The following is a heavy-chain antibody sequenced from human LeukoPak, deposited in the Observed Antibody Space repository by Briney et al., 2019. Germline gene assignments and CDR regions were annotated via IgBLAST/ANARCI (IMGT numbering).Heavy chain of an antibody. CDR3: AKDSNLYYDILTGYCTFDY. CDR2: ISGSGGKM. D-gene: IGHD3-9*01. CDR1: GFTFRFYG. J-gene: IGHJ4*02. V-gene: IGHV3-23*01. Sequence: GGSLRLSCAASGFTFRFYGMSWVRQAPGKGLEWVSGISGSGGKMYYADSVKGRFTISRDNSKNTLYLQMNSLRAEDTAVYYCAKDSNLYYDILTGYCTFDYWGQGTLVTVSS.